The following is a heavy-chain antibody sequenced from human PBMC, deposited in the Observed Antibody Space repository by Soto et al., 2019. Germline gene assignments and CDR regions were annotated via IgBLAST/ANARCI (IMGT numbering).Heavy chain of an antibody. Sequence: QVQLVESGGGVVQPGRSLRLSCAASGFTFSSYAMHWVRQAPGKGLEWVAVISYDGSNKYYADSVKGRFTISRDDSKNTLYLQMNSLRAEDTAVYYCASQLRDGYNYPYYYYGMDVWGQGTTVTVSS. CDR1: GFTFSSYA. CDR3: ASQLRDGYNYPYYYYGMDV. V-gene: IGHV3-30-3*01. D-gene: IGHD5-12*01. CDR2: ISYDGSNK. J-gene: IGHJ6*02.